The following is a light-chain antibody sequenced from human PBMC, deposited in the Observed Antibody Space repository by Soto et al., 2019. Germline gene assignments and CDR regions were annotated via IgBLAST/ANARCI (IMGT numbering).Light chain of an antibody. CDR3: QQYNTWPPFA. J-gene: IGKJ3*01. V-gene: IGKV3-15*01. Sequence: EIVMTQSPGTLSVSPWERATLSCRASQSVSSYLAWYQQKPGQAPRLLIYDASSRATGIPARFSGSGSGTEFTLTISSLQSEDFAMYFCQQYNTWPPFAFGPGTKVDIK. CDR2: DAS. CDR1: QSVSSY.